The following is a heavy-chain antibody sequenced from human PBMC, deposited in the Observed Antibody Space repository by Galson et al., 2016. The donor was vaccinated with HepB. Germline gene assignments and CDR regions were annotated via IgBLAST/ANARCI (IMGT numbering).Heavy chain of an antibody. J-gene: IGHJ4*02. CDR2: VSGNGGST. V-gene: IGHV3-23*01. CDR1: GFTFNSYA. CDR3: AKDHHAAIAVAVGYFDD. D-gene: IGHD6-19*01. Sequence: SLRLSCAASGFTFNSYAMTWVRQAPGKGLEWVSSVSGNGGSTYYADSVKGRFTVSRDESTNTLHLQMNSLRAEDTATYYCAKDHHAAIAVAVGYFDDWGQGTLVTVSS.